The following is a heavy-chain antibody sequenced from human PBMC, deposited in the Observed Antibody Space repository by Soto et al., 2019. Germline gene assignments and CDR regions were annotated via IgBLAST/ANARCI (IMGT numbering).Heavy chain of an antibody. J-gene: IGHJ4*02. Sequence: ASVKGSCKASGYTFTSYGISWVRQAPGQGLEWMGWISAYNGNTNYAQKLQGRVTMTTDTSTSTAYMELRSLRSDDTAVYYCARNGGDYGDYTRYDCWGQGTLVTVSS. V-gene: IGHV1-18*01. CDR3: ARNGGDYGDYTRYDC. CDR2: ISAYNGNT. CDR1: GYTFTSYG. D-gene: IGHD4-17*01.